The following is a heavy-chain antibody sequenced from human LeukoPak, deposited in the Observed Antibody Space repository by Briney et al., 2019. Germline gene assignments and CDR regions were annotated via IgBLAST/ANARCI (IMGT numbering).Heavy chain of an antibody. CDR3: AREGSAAAADY. D-gene: IGHD6-13*01. Sequence: SETLSLTCAVYGGSFSGYYWSWIRQPPGKGLEWIGEINHSGSTNYNPSLKSRVTISVDTSKNQSSLKLSSVTAADTAVHYCAREGSAAAADYWGQGTLVTVSS. V-gene: IGHV4-34*01. J-gene: IGHJ4*02. CDR2: INHSGST. CDR1: GGSFSGYY.